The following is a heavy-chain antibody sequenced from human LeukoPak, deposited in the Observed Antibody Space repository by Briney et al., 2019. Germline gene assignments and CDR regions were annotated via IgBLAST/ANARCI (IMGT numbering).Heavy chain of an antibody. V-gene: IGHV4-34*01. CDR1: GGSFSGYF. Sequence: SETLSLTCAVYGGSFSGYFWTWIRQPPGKGLEWIGEVNHSGNTNYSPSLKSRVTISVDTSKNQFSLKLISVTAADTAVYYCARVPLSSGWYFDYWGQGTLVTVSS. CDR3: ARVPLSSGWYFDY. D-gene: IGHD6-19*01. CDR2: VNHSGNT. J-gene: IGHJ4*02.